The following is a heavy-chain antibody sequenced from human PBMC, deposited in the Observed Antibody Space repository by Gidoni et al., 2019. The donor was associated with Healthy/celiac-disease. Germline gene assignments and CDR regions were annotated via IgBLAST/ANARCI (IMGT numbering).Heavy chain of an antibody. CDR1: GFTFSSYG. CDR3: AKAKPTTGIVDY. Sequence: QVQLVESGGGVVQPGRSLRLSCAASGFTFSSYGMHWVRQAPGKGLEWVAVISYDGSNKYYADSVKGRFTISRDNSKNTLYLQMNSLRAEETAVYYCAKAKPTTGIVDYWGQGTLVTVSS. V-gene: IGHV3-30*18. J-gene: IGHJ4*02. CDR2: ISYDGSNK. D-gene: IGHD1-26*01.